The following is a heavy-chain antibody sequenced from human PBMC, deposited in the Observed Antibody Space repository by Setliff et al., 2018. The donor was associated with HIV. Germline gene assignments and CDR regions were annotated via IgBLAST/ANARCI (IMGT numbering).Heavy chain of an antibody. J-gene: IGHJ1*01. D-gene: IGHD3-10*01. CDR2: IYHIGTT. V-gene: IGHV4-4*02. Sequence: LSLTCAVSGGSIRSSNWWSWVRQPPGKGLEWIGEIYHIGTTNYNPSLKSRVTISVGKSNNHFSLERSSVTAADTAVYYCAANEGDRHYYGSGSLRYFQHWGQGTLVTVSS. CDR3: AANEGDRHYYGSGSLRYFQH. CDR1: GGSIRSSNW.